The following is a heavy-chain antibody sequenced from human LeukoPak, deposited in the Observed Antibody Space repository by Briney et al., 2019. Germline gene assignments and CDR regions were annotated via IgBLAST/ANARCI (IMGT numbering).Heavy chain of an antibody. CDR1: GDSISYFY. J-gene: IGHJ4*02. Sequence: SETLSLTCSVSGDSISYFYWSWIRQSPGKGLEWIGYIYYSGSTNYNPSLKSRVTISVDTSKNQFSLKLSSVTAADTAVYYCARGVSLDYWGQGTLVTVSS. D-gene: IGHD2/OR15-2a*01. V-gene: IGHV4-59*01. CDR3: ARGVSLDY. CDR2: IYYSGST.